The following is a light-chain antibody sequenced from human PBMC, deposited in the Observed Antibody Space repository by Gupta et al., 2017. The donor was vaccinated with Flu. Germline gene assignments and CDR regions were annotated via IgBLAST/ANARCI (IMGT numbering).Light chain of an antibody. V-gene: IGKV3-15*01. CDR2: GAS. Sequence: EIVMTQSPATLSVSPGERATLSCRASQSVDSKVAWYQQKPGQPPRLLIYGASTRATGVPARFSGSGSGTEFTLTISSLQSEDFAVYHCQQYNNWPLNTFGQWTRLEIK. CDR3: QQYNNWPLNT. CDR1: QSVDSK. J-gene: IGKJ2*01.